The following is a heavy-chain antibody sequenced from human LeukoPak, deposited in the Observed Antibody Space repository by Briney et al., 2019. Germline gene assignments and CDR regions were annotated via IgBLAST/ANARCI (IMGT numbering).Heavy chain of an antibody. CDR3: ARDALAHYYYYYGMDV. CDR1: GFTFSSYG. Sequence: GGSLRLSCAASGFTFSSYGMHWVRQAPGKGLEWVAVIWYDGSNKYYADSVKGRFTISRDNSKNTLYLQMNSLRAEDTAVYYCARDALAHYYYYYGMDVWGQGTTVTVSS. V-gene: IGHV3-33*01. J-gene: IGHJ6*02. CDR2: IWYDGSNK.